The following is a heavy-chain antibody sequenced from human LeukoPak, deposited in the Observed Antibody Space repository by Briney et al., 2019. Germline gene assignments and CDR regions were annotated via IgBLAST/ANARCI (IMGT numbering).Heavy chain of an antibody. CDR3: ARDHYHKIHSVMVTAPDY. CDR2: INPTGGST. Sequence: ASVRVSCKASGFTFTSYYMHWVRQAPGEGLEWMGIINPTGGSTSYAQKFQGRVTMTRDTSTSTVYMELSSLRSEDTAVYYCARDHYHKIHSVMVTAPDYWGQGTLVIVSS. V-gene: IGHV1-46*01. D-gene: IGHD2-21*02. CDR1: GFTFTSYY. J-gene: IGHJ4*02.